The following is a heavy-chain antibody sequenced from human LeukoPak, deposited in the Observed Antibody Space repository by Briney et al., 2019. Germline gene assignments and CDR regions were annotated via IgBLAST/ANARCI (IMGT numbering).Heavy chain of an antibody. CDR3: ARVSGGYSGYGYFDY. CDR1: VGTFSTYA. Sequence: SSVKVSCKASVGTFSTYAISWVRQAPGQGREWMAGIIPIFGTENYAQKFQGRVTITPDESTSTAYVELSSLRSEDTAVYFCARVSGGYSGYGYFDYWGQGTLVTVSS. V-gene: IGHV1-69*13. D-gene: IGHD5-12*01. J-gene: IGHJ4*02. CDR2: IIPIFGTE.